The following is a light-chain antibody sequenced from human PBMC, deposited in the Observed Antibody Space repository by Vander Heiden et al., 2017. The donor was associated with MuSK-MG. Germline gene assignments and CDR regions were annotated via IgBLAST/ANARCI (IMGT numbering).Light chain of an antibody. Sequence: EIVMTQSPATLSVSPGERATLSCRASQSVSSNVAWYKQKPGQAPRLLIYGASSRAKSIEARFSGSGDGTEVSLTISSRQSEDFAVYYCQQDHTGHPRKTFGQGTKVEIK. CDR2: GAS. CDR3: QQDHTGHPRKT. J-gene: IGKJ1*01. V-gene: IGKV3-15*01. CDR1: QSVSSN.